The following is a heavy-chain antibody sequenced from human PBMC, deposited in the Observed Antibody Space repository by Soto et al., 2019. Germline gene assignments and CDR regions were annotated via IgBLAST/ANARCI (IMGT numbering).Heavy chain of an antibody. CDR3: AKSPGRLDYYDSGMDV. CDR2: IYSSGRT. Sequence: EVQLMESGGGLTQPGGSLRLSCETTEFTVSNNYMSWVRQAPGKGLEWVSVIYSSGRTKYADSVKGRFTLSRDDSKNTLYLQMNSLRVEDTAVYYCAKSPGRLDYYDSGMDVWGQGTTVIVSS. CDR1: EFTVSNNY. J-gene: IGHJ6*02. D-gene: IGHD3-10*01. V-gene: IGHV3-53*01.